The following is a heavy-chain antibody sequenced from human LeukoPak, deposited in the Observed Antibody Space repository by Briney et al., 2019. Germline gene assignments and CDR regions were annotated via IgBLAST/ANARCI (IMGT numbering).Heavy chain of an antibody. CDR1: GYTFSGYY. CDR2: INPKSGGT. J-gene: IGHJ3*02. V-gene: IGHV1-2*02. CDR3: ARDGIVVGLDI. D-gene: IGHD3-22*01. Sequence: ASVKVSCKASGYTFSGYYMHWVRHAPGQGLEWMGWINPKSGGTNEAQKSHDRVTMTRDTSIRTAYMEVSRLRSDDTAVYYCARDGIVVGLDIWGQGTMVTVSS.